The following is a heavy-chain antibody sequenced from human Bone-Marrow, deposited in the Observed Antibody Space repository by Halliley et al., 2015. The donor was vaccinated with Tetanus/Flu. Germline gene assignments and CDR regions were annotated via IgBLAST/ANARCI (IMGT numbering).Heavy chain of an antibody. CDR2: IHYSGST. Sequence: LEWIGYIHYSGSTYYNPSLKSPTVISLDTSMNQLSLKVNSVTAADTAVYFCASMTAMTPFDYWGQGTLVTVSS. J-gene: IGHJ4*02. CDR3: ASMTAMTPFDY. D-gene: IGHD5-18*01. V-gene: IGHV4-30-4*01.